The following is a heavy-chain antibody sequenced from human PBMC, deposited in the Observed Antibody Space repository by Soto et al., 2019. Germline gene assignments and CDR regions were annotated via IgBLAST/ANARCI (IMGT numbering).Heavy chain of an antibody. CDR2: IYPSGST. V-gene: IGHV4-31*03. D-gene: IGHD1-1*01. Sequence: QVQLQESGPGLVKPSQTLSLTCTVSGVSISSGDYYWTWIRQHPGKGLEWIGYIYPSGSTYYNPSVESRITISIDTSKNQFSRRRSSVTAADTAVYYCARGQLEVARVFGWGQGTLVTVSS. J-gene: IGHJ4*02. CDR3: ARGQLEVARVFG. CDR1: GVSISSGDYY.